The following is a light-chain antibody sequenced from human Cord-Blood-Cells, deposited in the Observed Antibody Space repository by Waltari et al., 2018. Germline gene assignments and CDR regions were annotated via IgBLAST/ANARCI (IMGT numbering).Light chain of an antibody. CDR2: GAS. J-gene: IGKJ1*01. V-gene: IGKV3-15*01. CDR1: QSVNSN. CDR3: QQYNNWPTWT. Sequence: EIVMTQSPATLSVSPGERATLSCRASQSVNSNLAWYQQKPGQAPRLLIYGASTRATGIQARFSGSGSGTEFTLTISSLQSEDFAVYYCQQYNNWPTWTFGQGTKVEIK.